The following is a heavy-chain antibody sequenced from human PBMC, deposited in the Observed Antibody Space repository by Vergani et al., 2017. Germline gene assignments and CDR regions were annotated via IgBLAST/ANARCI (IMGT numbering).Heavy chain of an antibody. Sequence: QLQLQESGSGLVKPSQTLSLTCAVSGGSISSGGYSWSWIRQPPGKGLEWIGYIYHSGSTYYNPSLKSRVTISVDRSKNQFSLKLSSVTAADTAVYYCACGVRFVRSVAATDAVDIWGQGTMVTVSS. CDR3: ACGVRFVRSVAATDAVDI. D-gene: IGHD2-15*01. CDR2: IYHSGST. J-gene: IGHJ3*02. V-gene: IGHV4-30-2*01. CDR1: GGSISSGGYS.